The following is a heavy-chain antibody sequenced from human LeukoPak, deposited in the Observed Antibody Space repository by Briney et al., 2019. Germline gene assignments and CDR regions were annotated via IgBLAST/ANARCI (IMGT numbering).Heavy chain of an antibody. CDR1: GGTFSSYA. CDR2: IIPIFGTA. D-gene: IGHD1-14*01. J-gene: IGHJ4*02. CDR3: ARDKLGTNDYIGIIDY. V-gene: IGHV1-69*05. Sequence: SVKVSCKASGGTFSSYAISWVRQAPGQGLEWMGGIIPIFGTANYAQKFQGRVTITTDESTSTAYMELSSLRSEDTAVYYCARDKLGTNDYIGIIDYWGQGTLVTVSS.